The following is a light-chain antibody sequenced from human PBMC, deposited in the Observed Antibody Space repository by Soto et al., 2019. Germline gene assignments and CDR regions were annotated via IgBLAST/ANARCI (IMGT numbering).Light chain of an antibody. V-gene: IGKV1-12*01. CDR3: QQATSFPRT. J-gene: IGKJ1*01. CDR1: QGITIW. Sequence: DIQMTQSPSFVSASVGDRVTISCRASQGITIWLAWYQQKPGKAPKLLIYAASTLQGGVPSRFSGSGSGTEFTLTISSLQPEDFATYYCQQATSFPRTFGQGTKVDIK. CDR2: AAS.